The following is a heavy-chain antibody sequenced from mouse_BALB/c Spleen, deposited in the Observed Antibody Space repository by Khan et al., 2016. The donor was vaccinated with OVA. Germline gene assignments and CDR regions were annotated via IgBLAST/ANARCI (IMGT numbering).Heavy chain of an antibody. D-gene: IGHD2-14*01. CDR1: GYVFSSYW. Sequence: QVQLQQSGAELVRPGSSVKISCKASGYVFSSYWMNWVKQRPGQGLEWIGQIYPGDGDTKYNGKFKGKVTLTAEKSSSTAYMQISSLTSEDSAVYFCARSGYDFFAYWGQGTLVTVSA. V-gene: IGHV1-80*01. CDR3: ARSGYDFFAY. J-gene: IGHJ3*01. CDR2: IYPGDGDT.